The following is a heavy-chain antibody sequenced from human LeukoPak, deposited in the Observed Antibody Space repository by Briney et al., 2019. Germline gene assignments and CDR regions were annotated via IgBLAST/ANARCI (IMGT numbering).Heavy chain of an antibody. Sequence: GGSLRLSCAASGFTVSSYGMTWVRLAPGKGLEWVSAFSATDGSAQYAESVKGRFTISRDNSKNSLYLQMNSLRDEDTAVYYCARARDYYDSSGDYYEKTELEDWGQGTLVTVSS. CDR2: FSATDGSA. J-gene: IGHJ4*02. V-gene: IGHV3-23*01. D-gene: IGHD3-22*01. CDR1: GFTVSSYG. CDR3: ARARDYYDSSGDYYEKTELED.